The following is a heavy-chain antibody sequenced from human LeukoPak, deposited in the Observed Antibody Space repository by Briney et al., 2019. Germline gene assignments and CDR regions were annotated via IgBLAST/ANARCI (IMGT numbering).Heavy chain of an antibody. V-gene: IGHV3-48*03. CDR1: GFIFSSFE. J-gene: IGHJ4*02. CDR3: ARGGDTFSSVHY. CDR2: ISSSGCTI. D-gene: IGHD3-16*01. Sequence: GGSLRLFCAASGFIFSSFEMNWVRQAPGKGLEWVSYISSSGCTIYYADSVKGRFTISRDDAKNSLYLQMNSLRAEDTAVYYCARGGDTFSSVHYWGQGTLVTVSS.